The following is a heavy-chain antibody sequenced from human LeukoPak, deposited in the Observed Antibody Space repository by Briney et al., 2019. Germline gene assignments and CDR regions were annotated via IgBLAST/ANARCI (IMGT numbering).Heavy chain of an antibody. V-gene: IGHV3-30*04. CDR1: GFTFSSYA. CDR3: ARDHYYGSGSYYKGDY. D-gene: IGHD3-10*01. CDR2: ISYDGSNK. J-gene: IGHJ4*02. Sequence: GRSLRLSCAASGFTFSSYAMEWVRQARGKGLEWEEVISYDGSNKYYADSVKGRFTISRDNSKNTLYLQMNSLRAEDTAVYYCARDHYYGSGSYYKGDYWGQGTLVTVSS.